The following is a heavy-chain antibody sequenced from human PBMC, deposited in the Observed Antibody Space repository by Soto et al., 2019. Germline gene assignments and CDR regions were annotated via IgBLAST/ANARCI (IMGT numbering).Heavy chain of an antibody. CDR3: ARARVVVAEGGDFFDY. CDR2: IYDGGGK. J-gene: IGHJ4*02. Sequence: SETLSLTCSVFRGSVSSGDFYWGWIRQPPGKGLEWIAHIYDGGGKYYKPSLDGRLSLSVDTSKNQVSLKLTSVTAADTAAYYCARARVVVAEGGDFFDYWGQGTLVTVSS. CDR1: RGSVSSGDFY. D-gene: IGHD2-21*01. V-gene: IGHV4-30-4*01.